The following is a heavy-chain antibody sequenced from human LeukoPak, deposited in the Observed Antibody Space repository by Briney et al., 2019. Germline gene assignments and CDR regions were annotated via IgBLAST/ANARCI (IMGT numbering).Heavy chain of an antibody. D-gene: IGHD3-10*01. J-gene: IGHJ4*02. V-gene: IGHV3-9*01. Sequence: PGRSLRLSCAASGFTFDDYAMHWVRQAPGKGLEWVSGISWNSGSIGYADSVEGRFTISRDNAKNTLYLQMNSLRAEDTAVYYCARDPGRPVPLPYGSGSYYISDYFDYWGQGTLVTVSS. CDR1: GFTFDDYA. CDR3: ARDPGRPVPLPYGSGSYYISDYFDY. CDR2: ISWNSGSI.